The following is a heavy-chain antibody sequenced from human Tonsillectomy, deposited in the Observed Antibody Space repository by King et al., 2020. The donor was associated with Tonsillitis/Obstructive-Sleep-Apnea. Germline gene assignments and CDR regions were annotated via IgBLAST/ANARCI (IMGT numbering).Heavy chain of an antibody. CDR2: ISSCSYT. Sequence: LQLVQSGGGLVKPGGSLRLSCAASGFTFSDYYMSWIRQAPGKGLEWVSYISSCSYTNYADSVKGRFTISRDNAKNSLYLQMNSLRAEDTAVYYCARDPNDSSHPSPPYWGQGTLVTVSS. CDR1: GFTFSDYY. D-gene: IGHD3-22*01. J-gene: IGHJ4*02. CDR3: ARDPNDSSHPSPPY. V-gene: IGHV3-11*05.